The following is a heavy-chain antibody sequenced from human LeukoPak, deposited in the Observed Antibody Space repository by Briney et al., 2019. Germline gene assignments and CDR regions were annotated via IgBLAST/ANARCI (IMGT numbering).Heavy chain of an antibody. V-gene: IGHV7-4-1*02. CDR2: INTNTGNP. CDR1: GYTFTSYA. D-gene: IGHD4-17*01. CDR3: ASAPDTVTTWDGAFDI. J-gene: IGHJ3*02. Sequence: GAPVKVSCKASGYTFTSYAMNWVRQPPGQGLEWMGWINTNTGNPTYAQGFTGRFVFSLDTSVSTAYLQISSLKAEDTAVYYCASAPDTVTTWDGAFDIWGQGTMVTVSS.